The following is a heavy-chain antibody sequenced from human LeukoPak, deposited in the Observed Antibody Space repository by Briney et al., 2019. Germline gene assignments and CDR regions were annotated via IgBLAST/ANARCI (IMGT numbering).Heavy chain of an antibody. CDR3: AKTSLYYGAPFDI. CDR2: ISYDGSNK. CDR1: GFTFSSYG. D-gene: IGHD4-17*01. Sequence: GGSLRLSCAASGFTFSSYGMHWVRQAPGKGLEWVAVISYDGSNKYYADSVKGRFTISRDNSKNTLYLQMNSLRAEDTAVYYCAKTSLYYGAPFDIWGQGTMVTVSS. V-gene: IGHV3-30*18. J-gene: IGHJ3*02.